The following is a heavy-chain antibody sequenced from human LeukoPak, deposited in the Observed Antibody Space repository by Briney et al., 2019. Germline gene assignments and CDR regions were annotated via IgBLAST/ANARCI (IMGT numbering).Heavy chain of an antibody. CDR2: VYTSGTT. Sequence: SETLSLTCTVSGGSIMNYYWSWIWQSAEKGLEGIGRVYTSGTTNYNPSLKRRVTMSIDTSKNRFSLKLTSVTAADTAVYYCARGYRFDPWGQGALVTVSS. J-gene: IGHJ5*02. D-gene: IGHD2-2*02. CDR1: GGSIMNYY. V-gene: IGHV4-4*07. CDR3: ARGYRFDP.